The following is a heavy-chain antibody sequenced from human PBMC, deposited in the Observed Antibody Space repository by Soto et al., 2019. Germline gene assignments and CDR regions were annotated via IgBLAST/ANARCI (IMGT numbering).Heavy chain of an antibody. CDR1: GGSISSGDYY. CDR3: ARLYSSGWYVDY. Sequence: SETLSLTCTVSGGSISSGDYYWSWIRQPPGKGLEWIGYIYYSGSTYYNPSLKSRVTISVDTSKNQFSLKLSSVTAADTAVYYCARLYSSGWYVDYWGQGTLVPSP. CDR2: IYYSGST. V-gene: IGHV4-30-4*01. J-gene: IGHJ4*02. D-gene: IGHD6-19*01.